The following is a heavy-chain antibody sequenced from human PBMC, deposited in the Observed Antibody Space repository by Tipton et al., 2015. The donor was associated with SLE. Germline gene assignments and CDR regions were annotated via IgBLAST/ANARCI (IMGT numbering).Heavy chain of an antibody. Sequence: QVQLVQSGAEVKKPGASVKVSCKASGYTFTSYHMHWVRQAPGQGLEWMGWISGYNGNTDYAQKLQGRVTMTTDTSTSTAYMELRSLRSDDTAMYYCARLPGVAAAGTPNYFDYWGQGTLVTVSS. CDR1: GYTFTSYH. J-gene: IGHJ4*02. D-gene: IGHD6-13*01. CDR2: ISGYNGNT. CDR3: ARLPGVAAAGTPNYFDY. V-gene: IGHV1-18*04.